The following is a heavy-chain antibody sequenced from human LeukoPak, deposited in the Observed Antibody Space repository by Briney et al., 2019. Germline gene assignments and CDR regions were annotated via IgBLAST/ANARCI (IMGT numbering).Heavy chain of an antibody. V-gene: IGHV3-23*01. CDR1: GGSISSGGYY. D-gene: IGHD6-6*01. CDR3: ARVKQLYPGVFDY. CDR2: ISGSGGST. Sequence: ETLSLTCTVSGGSISSGGYYWSWVRQAPGKGLEWVSAISGSGGSTYYADSVKGRFTISRDNSKNTLYLQMNSLRAEDTAVYYCARVKQLYPGVFDYWGQGTLVTVSS. J-gene: IGHJ4*02.